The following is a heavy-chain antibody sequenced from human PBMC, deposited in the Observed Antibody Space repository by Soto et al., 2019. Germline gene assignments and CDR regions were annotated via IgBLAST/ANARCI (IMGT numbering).Heavy chain of an antibody. CDR3: ARAVVVVPAAIYYYYYGMDV. CDR2: IIPIFGKA. Sequence: SVKVSCKASGGTFSSYAISWVRQAPGQGLEWMGGIIPIFGKANYAQKFQGRVTITADKSTRTAYMELSSLTSEDTAVYYCARAVVVVPAAIYYYYYGMDVWGHGTTVTVSS. CDR1: GGTFSSYA. D-gene: IGHD2-2*02. J-gene: IGHJ6*02. V-gene: IGHV1-69*06.